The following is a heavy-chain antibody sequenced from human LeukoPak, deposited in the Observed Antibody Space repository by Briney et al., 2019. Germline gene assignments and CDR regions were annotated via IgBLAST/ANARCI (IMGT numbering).Heavy chain of an antibody. CDR3: ARGGIVSGYVIDY. CDR1: GGFITQTNY. Sequence: PSGTLSLTCGVSGGFITQTNYWTWVRQPPGKGLEWIGEVNLQGSTNYNPSLMGRVAISVDKSENHVSLHLTSVTAADTAVYYCARGGIVSGYVIDYWGQGTLVTVSS. J-gene: IGHJ4*02. D-gene: IGHD3-22*01. CDR2: VNLQGST. V-gene: IGHV4-4*02.